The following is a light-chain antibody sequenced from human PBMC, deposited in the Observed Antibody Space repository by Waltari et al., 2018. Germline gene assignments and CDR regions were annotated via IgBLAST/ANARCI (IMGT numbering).Light chain of an antibody. Sequence: SYELTQPPSVSVPPGQTARITCPGDALPKQYANWYQQKPGQAPVLVVYKDSDRPSGITERFSCSSSGRTVTLTISGVQAEDEADYYCQSADSSGTYVVFGGGTKLTVL. J-gene: IGLJ2*01. V-gene: IGLV3-25*03. CDR3: QSADSSGTYVV. CDR2: KDS. CDR1: ALPKQY.